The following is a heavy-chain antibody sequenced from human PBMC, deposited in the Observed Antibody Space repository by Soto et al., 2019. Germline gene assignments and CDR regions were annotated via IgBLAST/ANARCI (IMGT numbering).Heavy chain of an antibody. CDR1: GYTFTGYY. Sequence: QVQLVQSGAEVKKPGASVKVSCKASGYTFTGYYMHWVRQAPGQGLEWMGWINPNSGGTNYAQKLQGRVTMTRDTSISTAYMELSRLRSDDTAVYYCARVLLGGYYYDCDYWGQGTLVTVSS. V-gene: IGHV1-2*02. CDR2: INPNSGGT. D-gene: IGHD3-22*01. J-gene: IGHJ4*02. CDR3: ARVLLGGYYYDCDY.